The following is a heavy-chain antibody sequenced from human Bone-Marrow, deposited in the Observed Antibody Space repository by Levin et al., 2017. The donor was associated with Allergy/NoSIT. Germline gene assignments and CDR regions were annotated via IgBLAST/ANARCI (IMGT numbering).Heavy chain of an antibody. CDR2: ITWDGSRT. Sequence: GGSLRLSYAASGFKFDDYTIHWVRQPPGKGLEWVSLITWDGSRTLYADSVKGRFTISRDNNKNSLHLQMNSLGSEDSAMYYCVRGSGETTSFDYWGQGSLVTVSS. CDR1: GFKFDDYT. J-gene: IGHJ4*02. D-gene: IGHD4-17*01. CDR3: VRGSGETTSFDY. V-gene: IGHV3-43*01.